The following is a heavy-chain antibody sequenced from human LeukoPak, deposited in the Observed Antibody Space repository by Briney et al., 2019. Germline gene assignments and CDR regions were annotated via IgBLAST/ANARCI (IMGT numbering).Heavy chain of an antibody. Sequence: GGSLRLSCAASGFTFSSYGMHWVRQAPGKGLEWVAVISYDGSNKYYADSVKGRFTISRDNSKNTLYLQMNSLRAEDTAVYYCARDSGDNYYYGMDVWGQGTTVTVSS. CDR1: GFTFSSYG. J-gene: IGHJ6*02. D-gene: IGHD3-10*01. CDR3: ARDSGDNYYYGMDV. V-gene: IGHV3-30*03. CDR2: ISYDGSNK.